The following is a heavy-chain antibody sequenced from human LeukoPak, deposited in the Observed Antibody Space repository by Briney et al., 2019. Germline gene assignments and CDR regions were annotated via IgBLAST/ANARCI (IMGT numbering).Heavy chain of an antibody. CDR2: FNPSDSYT. Sequence: GESLKISCKGSGDSFTSYWITWVRQMPGKGLEWVGRFNPSDSYTNYSPSFQGHVTISADKSISTAYLQWSSLKASDTAIYYCCFCSGPRCYQSDFWGQGTLVTVSS. CDR3: CFCSGPRCYQSDF. V-gene: IGHV5-10-1*01. CDR1: GDSFTSYW. D-gene: IGHD2-15*01. J-gene: IGHJ4*02.